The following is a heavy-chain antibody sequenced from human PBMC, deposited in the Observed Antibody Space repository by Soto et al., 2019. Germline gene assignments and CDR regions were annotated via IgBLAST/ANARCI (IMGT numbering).Heavy chain of an antibody. J-gene: IGHJ4*02. Sequence: QVQLVQSGAEVKKPGASVKVSCKASGYTFTSYGISWVRQAPGQGLEWMGWINVYNGTTNYAQKLQGRVTMTTDTSTSTAYLDLRSLRSDDTAVYFCARATSRGEYDYWGQGTLVTVSS. CDR3: ARATSRGEYDY. D-gene: IGHD3-10*01. CDR1: GYTFTSYG. CDR2: INVYNGTT. V-gene: IGHV1-18*01.